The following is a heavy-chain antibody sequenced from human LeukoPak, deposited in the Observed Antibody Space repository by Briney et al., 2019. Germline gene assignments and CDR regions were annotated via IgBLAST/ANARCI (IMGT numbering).Heavy chain of an antibody. CDR3: AKDIEEWSQGFFDY. CDR1: GFTLPYG. V-gene: IGHV3-23*01. D-gene: IGHD2-8*01. CDR2: VSATGYTT. J-gene: IGHJ4*02. Sequence: PGGSLRLSCVVSGFTLPYGMSWVRQAPGKGLEWVSYVSATGYTTSYADSVKGRFTISRDNSKNTLYLQMNSLRAEDTAVYYCAKDIEEWSQGFFDYWGQGTPVTVSS.